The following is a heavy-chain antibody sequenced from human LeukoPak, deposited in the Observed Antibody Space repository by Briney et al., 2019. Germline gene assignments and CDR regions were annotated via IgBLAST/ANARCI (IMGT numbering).Heavy chain of an antibody. CDR3: AKGSGGWELVGYFDY. Sequence: GGSLRLSCAVSGFTFSNYAMSWVRQAPGKGLEWVSAVSTSGDTTYYAESVKGRFTVSRDNSKNTLYLQMNSLRAEDTAAYYCAKGSGGWELVGYFDYWGQGTLVIVSS. CDR1: GFTFSNYA. CDR2: VSTSGDTT. V-gene: IGHV3-23*01. J-gene: IGHJ4*02. D-gene: IGHD1-26*01.